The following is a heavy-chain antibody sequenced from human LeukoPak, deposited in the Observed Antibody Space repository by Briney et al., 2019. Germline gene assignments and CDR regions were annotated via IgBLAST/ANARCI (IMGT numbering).Heavy chain of an antibody. V-gene: IGHV1-69*13. CDR3: ARVPTGTTGPRPDLGFDY. CDR1: GGTFSSYA. J-gene: IGHJ4*02. CDR2: IIPIFGTA. D-gene: IGHD1-1*01. Sequence: ASVKVSCKASGGTFSSYAISWVRQAPGQGLEWMGGIIPIFGTANYAQKFQGRVTITADESTSTAYMELSSLRSEDTAVYYCARVPTGTTGPRPDLGFDYWGQGTLVTVSS.